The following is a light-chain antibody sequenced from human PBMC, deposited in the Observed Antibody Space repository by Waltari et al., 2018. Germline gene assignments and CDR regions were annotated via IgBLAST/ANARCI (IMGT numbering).Light chain of an antibody. CDR3: SMYMGSGVWV. CDR2: KGI. Sequence: QTVVTQEPSLSVSPGGTVTRTCALSSGSVSSTSYPTWYQQPPGQPPRTLVYKGISRSSGVPDRFSGSILGNTAALTITGAQADDESDYYCSMYMGSGVWVFGGGTKLTVL. CDR1: SGSVSSTSY. V-gene: IGLV8-61*01. J-gene: IGLJ3*02.